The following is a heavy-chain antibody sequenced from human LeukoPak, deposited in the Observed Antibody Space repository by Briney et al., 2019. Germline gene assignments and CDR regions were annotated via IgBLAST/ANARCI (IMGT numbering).Heavy chain of an antibody. V-gene: IGHV3-74*01. D-gene: IGHD4-11*01. CDR1: VFTSTNYW. CDR3: ARTYHSYGIDV. CDR2: INSDGSST. J-gene: IGHJ6*02. Sequence: GGSLRLSCELSVFTSTNYWMRCVRQAPGKGLVWVSLINSDGSSTNYADSVQGRFTISRDNTKKTLYLQMNSLRAEDTAVYYWARTYHSYGIDVWDRGTTVTVSS.